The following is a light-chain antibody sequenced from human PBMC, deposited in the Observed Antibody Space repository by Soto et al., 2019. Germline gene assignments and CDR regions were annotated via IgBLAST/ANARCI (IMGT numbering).Light chain of an antibody. V-gene: IGLV2-8*01. Sequence: QSALTQPPSASGSPGQSVTISCTGTSSDVGGSNYVSWYQQHPGKAPRLMIYEVSKRPSGVPDRFSGSKSGNTASLTVSGLQAEDEADYYCRSYAGSNSLGVFGGGTQLTVL. J-gene: IGLJ2*01. CDR2: EVS. CDR1: SSDVGGSNY. CDR3: RSYAGSNSLGV.